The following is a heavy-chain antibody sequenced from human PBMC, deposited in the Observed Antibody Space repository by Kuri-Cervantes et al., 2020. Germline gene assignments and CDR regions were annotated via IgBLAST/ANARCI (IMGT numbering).Heavy chain of an antibody. D-gene: IGHD5/OR15-5a*01. CDR1: GFNFADYT. CDR3: SATMVVSHDAFDF. J-gene: IGHJ3*01. CDR2: IRTKASGGTA. Sequence: GESLKTSCATSGFNFADYTLSWVRQAPGNGLERVGLIRTKASGGTAKYAASVRGRFTISRDDSRNIAYLEMTGLRSEDTALYYCSATMVVSHDAFDFWGQGTRVTVSS. V-gene: IGHV3-49*04.